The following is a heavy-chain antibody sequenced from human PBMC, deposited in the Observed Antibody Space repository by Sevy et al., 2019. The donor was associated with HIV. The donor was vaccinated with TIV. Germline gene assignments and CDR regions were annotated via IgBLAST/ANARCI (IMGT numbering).Heavy chain of an antibody. CDR2: ISGSGGGT. Sequence: GGSLRLSCAASGFTFSSYAMSWVRQAPGKGLEWVSAISGSGGGTYYADSVKGRFTISRDNSKNTLYLQMNSLRAEDTAVYYCAKDYGSSWLYFDYWGQGTLVTVSS. CDR3: AKDYGSSWLYFDY. V-gene: IGHV3-23*01. J-gene: IGHJ4*02. CDR1: GFTFSSYA. D-gene: IGHD6-13*01.